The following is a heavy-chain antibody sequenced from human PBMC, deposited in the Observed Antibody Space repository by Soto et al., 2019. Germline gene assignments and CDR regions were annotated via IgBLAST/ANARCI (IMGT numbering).Heavy chain of an antibody. J-gene: IGHJ4*02. D-gene: IGHD3-10*01. V-gene: IGHV3-30*03. CDR2: ISDDGVSK. CDR1: GFTFSNYG. Sequence: QVHLVESGGGEVQTGRSLRLSCAASGFTFSNYGMHWVRQAPGKGLEWVAVISDDGVSKYYADSVQGRFSISRDNSESAVFLQMNSLRPDDTALYFCARAYYFGSGTSYTLYYWGQGTQVTVS. CDR3: ARAYYFGSGTSYTLYY.